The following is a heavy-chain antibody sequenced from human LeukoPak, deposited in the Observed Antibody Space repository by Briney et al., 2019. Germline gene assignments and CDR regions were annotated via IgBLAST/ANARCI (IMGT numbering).Heavy chain of an antibody. CDR1: GFPFSSYS. D-gene: IGHD1-7*01. V-gene: IGHV3-48*04. CDR2: ISSSSSTI. CDR3: AREEFITGTTFDY. J-gene: IGHJ4*02. Sequence: GGSLRLSCATSGFPFSSYSMNWVRQAPGKGLEWVSYISSSSSTIYYADSVKGRFTISRDNAKNSLYLQMNSLRAEDTAVYYCAREEFITGTTFDYWGQGTLVTVSS.